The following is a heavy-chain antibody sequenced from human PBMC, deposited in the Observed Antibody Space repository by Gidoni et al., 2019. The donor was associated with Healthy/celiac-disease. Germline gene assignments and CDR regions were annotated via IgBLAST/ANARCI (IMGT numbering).Heavy chain of an antibody. CDR2: ISGSGGST. CDR1: GFTFSSYA. V-gene: IGHV3-23*01. Sequence: EVQLLESGGGLVQPGGSLRLSCAASGFTFSSYAMSWVRQAPGTGLEWVSAISGSGGSTYYADSVKGRFTISIDNSKNTLYLQMNSLRAEDTAVYYCAKDLGYYDSSGYYGRPYWGQGTLVTVSS. D-gene: IGHD3-22*01. CDR3: AKDLGYYDSSGYYGRPY. J-gene: IGHJ4*02.